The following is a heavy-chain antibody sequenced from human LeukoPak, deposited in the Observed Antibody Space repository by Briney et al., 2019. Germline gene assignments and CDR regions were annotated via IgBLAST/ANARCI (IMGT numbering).Heavy chain of an antibody. CDR2: INPNSGGT. CDR3: ARVKYYYDSSGYGEAFDI. D-gene: IGHD3-22*01. CDR1: GYTFTSYY. Sequence: ASVKVSCKASGYTFTSYYMHWVRQAPGQGLEWMGRINPNSGGTNYAQKFQGRVTMTRDTSISTAYMELSRLRSDDTAVYYCARVKYYYDSSGYGEAFDIWGQGTMVTVSS. V-gene: IGHV1-2*06. J-gene: IGHJ3*02.